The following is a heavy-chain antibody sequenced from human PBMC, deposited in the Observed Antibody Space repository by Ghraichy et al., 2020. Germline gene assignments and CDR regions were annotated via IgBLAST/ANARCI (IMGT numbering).Heavy chain of an antibody. CDR2: INHSGST. CDR1: GGSFSGYY. Sequence: SETLSLTCAVYGGSFSGYYWSWIRQPPGKGLEWIGEINHSGSTNYNPSLKIRVTISVDTSKNQFSLKLSSVTAADTAVYYCARSVAGDYWGQGTLVTVSS. J-gene: IGHJ4*02. V-gene: IGHV4-34*01. D-gene: IGHD6-19*01. CDR3: ARSVAGDY.